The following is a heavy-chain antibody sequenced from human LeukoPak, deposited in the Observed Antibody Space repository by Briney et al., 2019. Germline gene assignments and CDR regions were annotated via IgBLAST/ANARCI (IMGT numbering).Heavy chain of an antibody. CDR2: ISAYNGNT. J-gene: IGHJ5*02. CDR1: GYTFTSYG. D-gene: IGHD6-13*01. V-gene: IGHV1-18*01. CDR3: ARSPYSSSWYRWFDP. Sequence: ASVKVSCKASGYTFTSYGISWVRQAPGQGLEWMGWISAYNGNTNYAQKLQGRVTMTTDTSTSTAYMELRSLRSDDTAVYYCARSPYSSSWYRWFDPWGQGTLVTVSS.